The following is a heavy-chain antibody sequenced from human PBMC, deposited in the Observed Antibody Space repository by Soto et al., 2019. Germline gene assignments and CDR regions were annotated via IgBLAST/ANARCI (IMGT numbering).Heavy chain of an antibody. V-gene: IGHV1-18*01. CDR3: ASDVTSRAPPYTSGWLAGYDYYYGMDF. CDR1: GYTFTSYG. Sequence: ASVKFSCKAPGYTFTSYGISWVRQAPGQVLDWIGWISAYNGNTNYAQKLQGRVTMTTDTSTSTAYMELRSLRSDDTAVYYCASDVTSRAPPYTSGWLAGYDYYYGMDFWG. J-gene: IGHJ6*01. CDR2: ISAYNGNT. D-gene: IGHD6-19*01.